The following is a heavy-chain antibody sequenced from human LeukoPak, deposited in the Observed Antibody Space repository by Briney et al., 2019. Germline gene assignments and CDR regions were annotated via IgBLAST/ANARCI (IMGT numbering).Heavy chain of an antibody. CDR2: IYYSGST. CDR3: XXHSEQWLVREIFDY. CDR1: GGSISSSSYY. D-gene: IGHD6-19*01. V-gene: IGHV4-39*01. Sequence: SETLSLTCTVSGGSISSSSYYWGWIRQPPGKGLEWIGSIYYSGSTYYNPSLKSRVTISVDTSKNQFSLKLSSVTAADTAVYXXXXHSEQWLVREIFDYWGQGTLVTVSS. J-gene: IGHJ4*02.